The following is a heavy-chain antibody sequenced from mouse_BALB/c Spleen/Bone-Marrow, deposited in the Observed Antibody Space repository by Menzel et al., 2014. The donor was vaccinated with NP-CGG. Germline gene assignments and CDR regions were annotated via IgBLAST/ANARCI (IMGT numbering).Heavy chain of an antibody. CDR2: IRNKANGYTT. Sequence: EVQRVESGGGLVQPGGSLTLSCATSGFTFTDYYMNWVRQPPGKALEWLGFIRNKANGYTTEYSASVKGRFTISRDNSQNILYLQMNTLRAEDSATYYCARDKGRVFFDYWGQGTTLTVSS. J-gene: IGHJ2*01. CDR1: GFTFTDYY. V-gene: IGHV7-3*02. CDR3: ARDKGRVFFDY.